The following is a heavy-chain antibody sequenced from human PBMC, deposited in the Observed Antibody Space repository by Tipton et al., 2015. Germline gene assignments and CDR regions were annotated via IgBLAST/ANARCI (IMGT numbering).Heavy chain of an antibody. D-gene: IGHD4-17*01. CDR2: IQYDGNDK. J-gene: IGHJ2*01. CDR3: ARSFGDTDPGCFDL. Sequence: SLRLSCAASGFNFSTYAMHWVRQAPGKGLEWVAVIQYDGNDKYYADSVAGRFYISRENSKNTLSLQMHSLRADDTAVYYCARSFGDTDPGCFDLWGRGSLVTVSS. V-gene: IGHV3-33*05. CDR1: GFNFSTYA.